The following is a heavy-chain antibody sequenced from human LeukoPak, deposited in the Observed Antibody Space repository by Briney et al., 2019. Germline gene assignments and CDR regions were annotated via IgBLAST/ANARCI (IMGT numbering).Heavy chain of an antibody. CDR3: AKLGYDYYDSSGYYPKYYFDY. V-gene: IGHV3-30*02. CDR1: GFTFSSYG. CDR2: IRYDGSNK. D-gene: IGHD3-22*01. Sequence: GGSLRLSCAASGFTFSSYGIHWVRQAPGKGLEWVAFIRYDGSNKYYADSVKGRFTISRDNSKNTLYLQMNSLRAEDTAVYYCAKLGYDYYDSSGYYPKYYFDYWGQGTLVTVSS. J-gene: IGHJ4*02.